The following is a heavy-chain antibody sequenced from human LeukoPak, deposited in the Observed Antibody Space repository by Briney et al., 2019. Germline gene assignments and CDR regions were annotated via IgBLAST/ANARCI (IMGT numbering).Heavy chain of an antibody. Sequence: GRSLRLSCAASGFTFDDYAMHWVRQAPGKGLEGVSGFSWNSGSIGYADSVKGRFTISRDNAKNSLYLQMNSLRAEDTALYYCAKDAAAAHPYYYYYYYMDVWGKGTTVTVSS. J-gene: IGHJ6*03. CDR2: FSWNSGSI. D-gene: IGHD6-13*01. CDR3: AKDAAAAHPYYYYYYYMDV. CDR1: GFTFDDYA. V-gene: IGHV3-9*01.